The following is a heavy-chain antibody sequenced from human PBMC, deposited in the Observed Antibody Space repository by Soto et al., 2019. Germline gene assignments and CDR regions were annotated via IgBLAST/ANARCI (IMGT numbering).Heavy chain of an antibody. V-gene: IGHV3-30-3*01. CDR2: ISYDGSNK. CDR1: GFTFSSYA. CDR3: ARDPGSV. D-gene: IGHD3-10*01. J-gene: IGHJ4*02. Sequence: SLRLSCAASGFTFSSYAMHWVRQAPGKGLEWVAVISYDGSNKYYADSVKGRFTISRDNSKNTLYLQMNSLRAEDTAVYYCARDPGSVWGQGALVTVSS.